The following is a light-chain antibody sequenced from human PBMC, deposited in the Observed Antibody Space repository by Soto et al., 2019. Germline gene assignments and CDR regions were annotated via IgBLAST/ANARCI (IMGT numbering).Light chain of an antibody. CDR3: QQYNNWPPVT. J-gene: IGKJ3*01. CDR2: GAS. Sequence: EIVMTQSPATLSVSPGERATLSCRASQSVSNNLAWYQQKPGQAPRLLIYGASTRATGIPARFSGSGSGTEFTLTISSLQSEDFAVYCCQQYNNWPPVTFGPGTKVDI. V-gene: IGKV3-15*01. CDR1: QSVSNN.